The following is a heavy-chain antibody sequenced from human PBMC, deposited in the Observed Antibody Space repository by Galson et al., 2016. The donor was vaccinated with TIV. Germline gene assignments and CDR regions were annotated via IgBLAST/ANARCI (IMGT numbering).Heavy chain of an antibody. J-gene: IGHJ5*02. D-gene: IGHD2-2*01. CDR2: INPDSGNT. CDR1: GYTFTSYH. V-gene: IGHV1-8*02. Sequence: SVKVSCKASGYTFTSYHINWVRQATGQGLEWMGWINPDSGNTGYVQKFQGRVTMTRNISASTVYMELSSLRSEDMAVYYCARSWSVVAPNWVDPWGQGTLVTVSS. CDR3: ARSWSVVAPNWVDP.